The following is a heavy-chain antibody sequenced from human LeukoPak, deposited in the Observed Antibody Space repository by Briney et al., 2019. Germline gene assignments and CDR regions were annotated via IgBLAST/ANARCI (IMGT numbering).Heavy chain of an antibody. CDR2: IYTXGST. CDR1: GASISSXX. CDR3: AGLGWLGDYYFYYVTV. D-gene: IGHD6-19*01. J-gene: IGHJ6*03. Sequence: SETLSLTCTVSGASISSXXXXXXXXXXXXXXXXXXIXRIYTXGSTNFNPXXXXXXXMSMDTXKNQFSLKVNSVTAADTAVYYCAGLGWLGDYYFYYVTVWGKGTTVTVSS. V-gene: IGHV4-61*02.